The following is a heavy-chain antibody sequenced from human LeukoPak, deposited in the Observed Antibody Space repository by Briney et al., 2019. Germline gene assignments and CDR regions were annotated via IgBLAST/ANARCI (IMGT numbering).Heavy chain of an antibody. D-gene: IGHD3-3*01. V-gene: IGHV4-31*03. J-gene: IGHJ4*02. CDR3: ARYNTIPGNDY. CDR2: IYYSGST. CDR1: GGSISSGGYY. Sequence: SETLSLTCTVSGGSISSGGYYWSWIRQHPGKGLEWIGYIYYSGSTYYNPSLKSRVTISVDTSENQFSLKLTSVTAADTAVYYCARYNTIPGNDYWGQGTLVTVSS.